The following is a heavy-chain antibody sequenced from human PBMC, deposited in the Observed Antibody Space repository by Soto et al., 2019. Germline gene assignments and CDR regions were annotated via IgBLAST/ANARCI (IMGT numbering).Heavy chain of an antibody. D-gene: IGHD1-1*01. V-gene: IGHV1-69*01. CDR1: GGTFSSYA. Sequence: QVQLVQSGAEVKKPGSSVKVSCKASGGTFSSYAISWVRQAPGQGLEWMGGIIPIFGTANYAQKFQGRVTITADESTSTAYMGLSSLRSEDTAVYYCARDQLGRDGYNPYYYYGMDVWGQGTTVTVSS. CDR2: IIPIFGTA. J-gene: IGHJ6*02. CDR3: ARDQLGRDGYNPYYYYGMDV.